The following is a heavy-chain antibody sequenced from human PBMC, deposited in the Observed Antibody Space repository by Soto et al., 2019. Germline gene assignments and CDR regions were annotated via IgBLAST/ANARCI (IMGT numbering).Heavy chain of an antibody. D-gene: IGHD6-6*01. Sequence: QVQLVQSGAEVTKPGASVKVSCKASGYTFINYYIHWVRQAPGQGLEWMGVINPNGGSTVYAQTCQGRVTLTRDTSTSTVYVELSSLRSDDTAVYFCVRATAARQRDYSYHYYLHIWGKGTTVTVSS. CDR1: GYTFINYY. V-gene: IGHV1-46*03. J-gene: IGHJ6*03. CDR3: VRATAARQRDYSYHYYLHI. CDR2: INPNGGST.